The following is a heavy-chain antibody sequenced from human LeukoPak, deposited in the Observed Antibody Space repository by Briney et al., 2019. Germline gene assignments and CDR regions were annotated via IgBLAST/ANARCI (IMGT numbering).Heavy chain of an antibody. D-gene: IGHD3-9*01. J-gene: IGHJ4*02. CDR3: TTGGRRYFDWLNY. V-gene: IGHV3-15*01. CDR2: IKTKTDGGTT. Sequence: GGSLRLSCAASGFTSSNAWMSWVRQAPGKGLEWVGRIKTKTDGGTTDYAAPVKGRFTISRDDSKNTLYLQMNSLKTEDAAVYYCTTGGRRYFDWLNYWGQGTLVTVSS. CDR1: GFTSSNAW.